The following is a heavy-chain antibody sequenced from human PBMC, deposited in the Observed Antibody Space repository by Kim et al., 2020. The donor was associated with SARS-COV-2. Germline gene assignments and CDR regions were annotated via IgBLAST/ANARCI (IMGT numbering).Heavy chain of an antibody. CDR1: GFTFSSYG. CDR2: IWYDGSNK. J-gene: IGHJ4*02. D-gene: IGHD3-16*01. V-gene: IGHV3-33*08. CDR3: ATITPSSWGGYDLITFGEE. Sequence: GGPLRLSCAASGFTFSSYGMHWVRQAPGKGLEWVAVIWYDGSNKYYADSVKGRFTISRDNSKNTLYLQMNSLRAEDTAVYYCATITPSSWGGYDLITFGEEWGQGTLVTVSS.